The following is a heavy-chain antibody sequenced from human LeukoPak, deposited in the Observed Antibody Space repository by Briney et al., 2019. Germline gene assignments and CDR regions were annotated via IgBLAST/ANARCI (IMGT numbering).Heavy chain of an antibody. J-gene: IGHJ3*02. Sequence: SETLSLTCTVSGGSISSSSYYWGWIRQPPGKGLEWIGSIYYSGSTYYNPSLKSRVTISVDTSKNQFSLKLSSVTAADTAVYYCARDIPNPMNKGSHDTFDIWGQGTMVTVSS. CDR2: IYYSGST. CDR3: ARDIPNPMNKGSHDTFDI. V-gene: IGHV4-39*07. D-gene: IGHD1/OR15-1a*01. CDR1: GGSISSSSYY.